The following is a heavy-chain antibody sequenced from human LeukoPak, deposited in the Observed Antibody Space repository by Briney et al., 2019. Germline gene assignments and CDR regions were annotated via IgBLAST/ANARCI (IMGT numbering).Heavy chain of an antibody. Sequence: GGSLRLSCAASGFTFSNYWMSWVRQAPGKGLVWVSRINTDGSSTSYADSVKGRFTISRDNAKNTLYLQMNSLRAEDTAVYYCARGSGYSYGYDYWGQGTLVTVSS. V-gene: IGHV3-74*01. CDR2: INTDGSST. D-gene: IGHD5-18*01. J-gene: IGHJ4*02. CDR3: ARGSGYSYGYDY. CDR1: GFTFSNYW.